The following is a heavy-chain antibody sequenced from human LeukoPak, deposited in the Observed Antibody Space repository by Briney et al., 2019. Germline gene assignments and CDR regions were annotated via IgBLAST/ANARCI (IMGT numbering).Heavy chain of an antibody. V-gene: IGHV4-59*01. Sequence: SETLSLTCTVSGGSISSYYWSWIRQPPGKGLEWIGYIYYGGSTNYNPSLKSRVTISVDTSKNQFSLKLSSVTAADTAVYYCARVPEDDYYDSSGYSDYWGQGTLVTVSS. D-gene: IGHD3-22*01. CDR3: ARVPEDDYYDSSGYSDY. CDR1: GGSISSYY. J-gene: IGHJ4*02. CDR2: IYYGGST.